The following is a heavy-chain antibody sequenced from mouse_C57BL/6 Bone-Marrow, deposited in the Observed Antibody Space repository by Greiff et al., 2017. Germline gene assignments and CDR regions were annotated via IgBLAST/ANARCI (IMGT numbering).Heavy chain of an antibody. CDR1: GYTFTSYG. J-gene: IGHJ4*01. D-gene: IGHD2-2*01. V-gene: IGHV1-81*01. CDR3: ARGGMVTTTGYAMDY. CDR2: IYPRSGNT. Sequence: QVQLQQSGAELARPGASVKLSCKASGYTFTSYGISWVKQRTGQGLEWIGEIYPRSGNTYYNEKFKGKATLTADKSSSTAYMELRSLTSEDSAVYFCARGGMVTTTGYAMDYWGQGTSGTVSS.